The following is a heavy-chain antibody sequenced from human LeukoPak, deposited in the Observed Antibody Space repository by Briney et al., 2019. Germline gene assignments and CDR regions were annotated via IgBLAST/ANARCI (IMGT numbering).Heavy chain of an antibody. CDR1: GFTFSNAW. V-gene: IGHV3-15*01. D-gene: IGHD4-17*01. CDR2: IKTKTDGGTT. J-gene: IGHJ4*02. CDR3: TADVFKSAYGDPQTFDY. Sequence: GGSLRLSCAASGFTFSNAWMNWVRQSPGKGLEWVGRIKTKTDGGTTDYAAPVKGRFSISRDDSADTLYLQMNSLKTEDTAVYYCTADVFKSAYGDPQTFDYWGQGTLVTVSS.